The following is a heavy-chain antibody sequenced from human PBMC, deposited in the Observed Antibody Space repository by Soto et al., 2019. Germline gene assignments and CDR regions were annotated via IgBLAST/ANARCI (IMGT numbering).Heavy chain of an antibody. D-gene: IGHD2-2*01. J-gene: IGHJ6*02. CDR1: GFTFSRYW. Sequence: PVGSLRLSCAASGFTFSRYWMSWVRQAPGKGLEWVANIKQDGSEKYYVDSVKGRFTIPRDNAKNSLYLQMNSLRAEDTAVYYCARVACSSTSCQVGFYYGMDVWGQGTTVTVSS. V-gene: IGHV3-7*01. CDR2: IKQDGSEK. CDR3: ARVACSSTSCQVGFYYGMDV.